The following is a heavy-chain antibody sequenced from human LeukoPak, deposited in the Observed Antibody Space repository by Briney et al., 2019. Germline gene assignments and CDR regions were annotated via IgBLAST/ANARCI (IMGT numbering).Heavy chain of an antibody. D-gene: IGHD5-12*01. V-gene: IGHV1-69*05. CDR3: ARASGGRGYSGYDQYYFDY. Sequence: SVKVSCKASGGTFSSYAISWVRQAPRQGLEWMGGIIPIFGTANYAQKFQGRVTVTTDESTSTAYMELSSLRSEDTAVYYCARASGGRGYSGYDQYYFDYWGQGTLVTVSS. J-gene: IGHJ4*02. CDR2: IIPIFGTA. CDR1: GGTFSSYA.